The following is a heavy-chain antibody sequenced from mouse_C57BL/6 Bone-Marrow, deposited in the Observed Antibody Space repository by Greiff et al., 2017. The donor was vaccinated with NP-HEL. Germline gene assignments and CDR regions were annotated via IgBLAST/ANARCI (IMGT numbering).Heavy chain of an antibody. CDR3: VFYDYAWYFDV. J-gene: IGHJ1*03. D-gene: IGHD2-4*01. CDR2: IRSKSNNYAT. Sequence: EVNVVESGGGLVQPKGSLKLSCAASGFSFTTYAMNWVRQAPGKGLEWVARIRSKSNNYATYYADSVKARFTISRDDSESMLYLQRNNLKTEDTAMYYCVFYDYAWYFDVWGKGTTVTVSS. V-gene: IGHV10-1*01. CDR1: GFSFTTYA.